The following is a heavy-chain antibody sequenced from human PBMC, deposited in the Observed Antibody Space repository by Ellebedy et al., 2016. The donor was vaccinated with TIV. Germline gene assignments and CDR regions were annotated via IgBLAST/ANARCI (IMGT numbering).Heavy chain of an antibody. CDR2: ITGSGGNT. V-gene: IGHV3-23*01. CDR3: AKGWLGAGAGTDFDY. CDR1: GFTFNNYS. Sequence: GESLKISXAASGFTFNNYSMTWVRQAPGKGLEWVSAITGSGGNTYYADSVRGRFTFSRDNSKNTLYLQMNSLRAEDTAVYYCAKGWLGAGAGTDFDYWGRGTLVTVSS. D-gene: IGHD6-13*01. J-gene: IGHJ4*02.